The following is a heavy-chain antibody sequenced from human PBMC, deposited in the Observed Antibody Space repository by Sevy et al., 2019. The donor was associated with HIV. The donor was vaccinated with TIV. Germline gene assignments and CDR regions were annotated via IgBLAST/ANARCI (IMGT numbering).Heavy chain of an antibody. CDR2: ISNSGTNI. Sequence: GGSLRLSCVASGFRFSSYEMNWVRQAPGKGLEWVAYISNSGTNIYYSDSVRGRFTISRDTAKNSLYLQMNSLRAEDTAVYYCARDLPPSATTMAHFDYWGQGTLVTVSS. D-gene: IGHD4-17*01. J-gene: IGHJ4*02. CDR1: GFRFSSYE. CDR3: ARDLPPSATTMAHFDY. V-gene: IGHV3-48*03.